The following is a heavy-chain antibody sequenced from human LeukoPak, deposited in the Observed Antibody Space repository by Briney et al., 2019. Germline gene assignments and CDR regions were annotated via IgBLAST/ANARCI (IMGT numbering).Heavy chain of an antibody. V-gene: IGHV1-18*01. D-gene: IGHD6-19*01. J-gene: IGHJ4*02. CDR1: GYTFTSYG. Sequence: GASVKVSCKASGYTFTSYGISWVRQAPGQGLEWMGWISAYNGNTNYAQKLQGRVTMTTDTSTSTAYMELRSLRSDDTAVYYCARVFGSSGWWVYFDYWGQGTLVTVSS. CDR3: ARVFGSSGWWVYFDY. CDR2: ISAYNGNT.